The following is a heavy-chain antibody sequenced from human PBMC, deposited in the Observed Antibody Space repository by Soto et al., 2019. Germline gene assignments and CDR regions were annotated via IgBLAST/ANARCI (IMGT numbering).Heavy chain of an antibody. CDR2: INAADGDT. V-gene: IGHV1-3*01. CDR3: ARDSQRVQIPSKGWFDP. CDR1: GYRFSTSG. J-gene: IGHJ5*02. D-gene: IGHD1-1*01. Sequence: QVQLVQSGAELKKPGASVKISCETSGYRFSTSGIHWLRQAPGRSLEWMGWINAADGDTKYSQKFQGRVTLSRDTSASTAYMELSSLTSEDTSIYYCARDSQRVQIPSKGWFDPWGQGTVVTVSS.